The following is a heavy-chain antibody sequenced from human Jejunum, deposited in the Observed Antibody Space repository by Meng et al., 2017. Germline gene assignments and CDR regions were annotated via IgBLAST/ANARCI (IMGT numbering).Heavy chain of an antibody. V-gene: IGHV3-30*01. CDR2: ISYDGSNE. J-gene: IGHJ6*02. CDR3: ARTTTVTTQYYYYGMDV. Sequence: GESLKISCAASGFTFSSYTMHWVRQAPGKGLEWVAIISYDGSNEYYADSVKGRFTISRDNSKNTLFLQMNSLRAEDTAVYYCARTTTVTTQYYYYGMDVWGQGTMVTGSS. CDR1: GFTFSSYT. D-gene: IGHD4-17*01.